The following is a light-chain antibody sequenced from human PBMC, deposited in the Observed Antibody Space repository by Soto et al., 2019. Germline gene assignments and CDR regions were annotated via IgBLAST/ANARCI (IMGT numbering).Light chain of an antibody. V-gene: IGLV2-23*02. CDR1: SSDIGSYNL. CDR3: CSYVASGTFDVA. Sequence: QSALTQPASVSGSPGQSITISCTGTSSDIGSYNLVSWYQQHPGKAPTLIIYGVTRRPSGVSHRFSGSKSGNTASLTISGLQAEDEADYFRCSYVASGTFDVAFGGGTKLTVL. J-gene: IGLJ2*01. CDR2: GVT.